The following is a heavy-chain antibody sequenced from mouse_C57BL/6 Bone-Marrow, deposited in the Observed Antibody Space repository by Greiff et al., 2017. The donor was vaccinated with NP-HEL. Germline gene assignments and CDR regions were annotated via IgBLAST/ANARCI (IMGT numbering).Heavy chain of an antibody. CDR2: IDPSDSYT. D-gene: IGHD1-1*01. CDR1: GYTFTSYW. CDR3: ARVTPVEYYFDY. J-gene: IGHJ2*01. V-gene: IGHV1-59*01. Sequence: QVQLQQPGAELVKPGTSVKLSCKASGYTFTSYWMHWVKQRPGQGLEWIGVIDPSDSYTNYNQKFKGKATLTVDKSSSTAYLQLSSLTSEDSAVYYCARVTPVEYYFDYWGQGTTLTVSS.